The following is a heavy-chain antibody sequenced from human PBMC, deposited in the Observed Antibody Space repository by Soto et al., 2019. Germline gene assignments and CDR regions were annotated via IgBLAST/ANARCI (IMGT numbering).Heavy chain of an antibody. J-gene: IGHJ5*02. V-gene: IGHV3-74*01. Sequence: EVQLVESGGGLVQPGGSLRLSCAASGFTFSSYWMHWVRQAPGKGLVWVSRINSDGSSTSYADSVKGRFTISRDNAKNTIYLHMHSLRAEDTAVYYCARVPFCRSTSCTYNCFDPWGQGTLVTVSS. D-gene: IGHD2-2*01. CDR1: GFTFSSYW. CDR2: INSDGSST. CDR3: ARVPFCRSTSCTYNCFDP.